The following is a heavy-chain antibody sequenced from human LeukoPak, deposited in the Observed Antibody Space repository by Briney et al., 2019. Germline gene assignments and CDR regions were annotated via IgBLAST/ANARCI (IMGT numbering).Heavy chain of an antibody. D-gene: IGHD3-10*01. CDR1: GFTFSSYS. Sequence: PGGSLRLSCAASGFTFSSYSMNWVRQAPGKGLEWVSSISSSSSYIYYADSVKGRFTISRDNAKNSLYLQMNSLRAEDTAVYYCARETGFGEFTYYYYGMDVWGQGTTVTVSS. J-gene: IGHJ6*02. CDR2: ISSSSSYI. V-gene: IGHV3-21*01. CDR3: ARETGFGEFTYYYYGMDV.